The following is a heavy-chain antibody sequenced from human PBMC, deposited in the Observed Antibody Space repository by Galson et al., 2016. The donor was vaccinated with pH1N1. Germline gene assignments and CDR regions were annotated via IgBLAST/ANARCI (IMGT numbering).Heavy chain of an antibody. CDR2: INDGGGDT. Sequence: SLRLSCAASGFSFSSYAMTWVRQAPGKGLEWVASINDGGGDTYYADYVQGRFTISRDNSKNTVSLQMNSLRAEDTAVVYCARSSDVTAYYGLDVWGQGTTVSVSS. V-gene: IGHV3-23*01. D-gene: IGHD6-6*01. CDR3: ARSSDVTAYYGLDV. J-gene: IGHJ6*02. CDR1: GFSFSSYA.